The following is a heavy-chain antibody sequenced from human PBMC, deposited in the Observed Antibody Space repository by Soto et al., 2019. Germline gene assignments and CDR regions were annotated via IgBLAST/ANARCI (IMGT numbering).Heavy chain of an antibody. Sequence: SETLSLTCTVSGGSISSYYWSWIRQPPGKGLEWIGYIYYSGSTNYNPSLKSRVTISVDTSKNQFSLKLSSVTAADPAVYYCARQDYGDTNWFDPWGQGTLVTVSS. CDR2: IYYSGST. CDR1: GGSISSYY. V-gene: IGHV4-59*08. J-gene: IGHJ5*02. D-gene: IGHD4-17*01. CDR3: ARQDYGDTNWFDP.